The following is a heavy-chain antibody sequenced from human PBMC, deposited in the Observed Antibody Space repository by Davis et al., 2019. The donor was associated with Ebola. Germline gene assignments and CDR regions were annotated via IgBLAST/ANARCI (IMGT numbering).Heavy chain of an antibody. D-gene: IGHD5-12*01. CDR1: GGIFRNFA. J-gene: IGHJ3*02. Sequence: AASVKVSCKASGGIFRNFAISWVRQAPGQGLEWMGMINPNDGRTIYAQKFQGRVTVTRDTSTTTVYMDLSSLRSEDTALYYCTTPGGQDSGYDVFDIWGQGTMVTVSS. V-gene: IGHV1-46*03. CDR2: INPNDGRT. CDR3: TTPGGQDSGYDVFDI.